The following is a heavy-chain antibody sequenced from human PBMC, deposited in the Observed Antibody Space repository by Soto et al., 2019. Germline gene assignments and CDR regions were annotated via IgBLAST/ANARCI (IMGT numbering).Heavy chain of an antibody. CDR3: AGDLEGWPDY. V-gene: IGHV1-3*01. Sequence: ASVKVSCKASGYTFTSYGIQWVRQAPGQGLEWLGWIHAYNGDTRYSPKFQGRGTITTDTSASTAYMELSRLRSEDTAVYCCAGDLEGWPDYWGQGTLITVSS. J-gene: IGHJ4*02. D-gene: IGHD2-15*01. CDR2: IHAYNGDT. CDR1: GYTFTSYG.